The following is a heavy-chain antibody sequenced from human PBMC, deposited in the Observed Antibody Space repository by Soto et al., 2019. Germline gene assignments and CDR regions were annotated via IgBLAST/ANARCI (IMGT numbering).Heavy chain of an antibody. Sequence: EVQLVESGGGLVQPGGSLRLSCAASGFTFGSYWMSWVRQAPGKGLEWLATIKMDASEEKDVDSVKGRFTMSRDNAKNSLYLQMDSLRAEDTAVYHCARDSGYCSGASVNHYLHYWGHRTLVTVSS. D-gene: IGHD3-10*01. CDR1: GFTFGSYW. CDR3: ARDSGYCSGASVNHYLHY. V-gene: IGHV3-7*01. J-gene: IGHJ4*01. CDR2: IKMDASEE.